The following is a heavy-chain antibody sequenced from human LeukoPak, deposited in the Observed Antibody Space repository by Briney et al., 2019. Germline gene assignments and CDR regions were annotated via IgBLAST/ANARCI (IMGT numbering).Heavy chain of an antibody. CDR2: TIPMFGSA. V-gene: IGHV1-69*05. J-gene: IGHJ6*03. CDR3: ARVGRSRGSLPNSYYYMDV. CDR1: RDTFDNYS. Sequence: ASVKVSCKASRDTFDNYSISWLRQAPGQGLEWMGGTIPMFGSANYAQKFQGRVTITTDQTTTTAYMELSSLSSEDTAVYYCARVGRSRGSLPNSYYYMDVWGKGTTVTVSS. D-gene: IGHD2-15*01.